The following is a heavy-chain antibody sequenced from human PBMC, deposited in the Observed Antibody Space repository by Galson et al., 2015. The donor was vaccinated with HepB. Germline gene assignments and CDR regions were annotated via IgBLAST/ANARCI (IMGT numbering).Heavy chain of an antibody. CDR3: AKGPSDYVWGSSRNWFDP. CDR1: GLTFSSYA. D-gene: IGHD3-16*02. J-gene: IGHJ5*02. Sequence: SLRLSCAASGLTFSSYAMSWVRQAPGKGLEWVSAISGSGTRRDYADSVRGRFTISRDKSTNTLSLQMNSLRVEDTAVYYCAKGPSDYVWGSSRNWFDPWGQGTLVTVSS. CDR2: ISGSGTRR. V-gene: IGHV3-23*01.